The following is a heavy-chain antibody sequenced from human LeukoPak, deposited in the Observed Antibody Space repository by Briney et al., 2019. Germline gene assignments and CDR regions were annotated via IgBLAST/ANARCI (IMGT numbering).Heavy chain of an antibody. CDR3: ARDEGSSYPFDY. CDR2: IYYSGST. CDR1: GGSISSYY. D-gene: IGHD2-2*01. J-gene: IGHJ4*02. V-gene: IGHV4-59*12. Sequence: SETLSLTCTVSGGSISSYYWSWIRQPPGKGLEWIGYIYYSGSTNYNPSLMSRVTISLDTSKNQFSLNLSSVTAADTAVYFCARDEGSSYPFDYWGQGTLVTVSS.